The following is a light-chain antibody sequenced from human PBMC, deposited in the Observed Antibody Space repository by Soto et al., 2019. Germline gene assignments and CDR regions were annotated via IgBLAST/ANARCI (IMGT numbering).Light chain of an antibody. CDR3: AAWDDRLDVYV. CDR2: STS. CDR1: SSNIGSNT. Sequence: QSALTQPPSASGTPGQRVAISCSGSSSNIGSNTVTWYQQLPGTAPKLLIYSTSQRSSGVPGRFSGSKSGASASLSISGLQSEDEADYYCAAWDDRLDVYVFGTGTKLTVL. V-gene: IGLV1-44*01. J-gene: IGLJ1*01.